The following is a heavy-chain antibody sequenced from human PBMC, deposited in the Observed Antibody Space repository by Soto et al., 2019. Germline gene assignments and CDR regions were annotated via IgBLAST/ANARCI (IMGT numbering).Heavy chain of an antibody. Sequence: QVQLQESGPGLVKPSGTLSLTCAVSSGSISSSNWWSWVRQPPGKGLEWIGEIYHSGSTNYNPSLKSRVTRSVDKSKTQFSLKLSSVTAAGTAVYYCGREGAGAGTRRYYFDYWGQGPLVTVSS. J-gene: IGHJ4*02. D-gene: IGHD6-19*01. CDR2: IYHSGST. CDR1: SGSISSSNW. V-gene: IGHV4-4*02. CDR3: GREGAGAGTRRYYFDY.